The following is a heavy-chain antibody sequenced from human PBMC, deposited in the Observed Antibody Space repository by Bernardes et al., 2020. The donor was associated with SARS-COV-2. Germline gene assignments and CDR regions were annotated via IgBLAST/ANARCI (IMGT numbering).Heavy chain of an antibody. J-gene: IGHJ4*02. Sequence: SETLSLTCTVSGGSISSYYWSWIRQPPGKGLEWIGYIYYSGSTNYNPSLKSRVTISVDTSKNQFSLKLSSVTAADTAVYYCARGGTTSYFDYWGQGTLVTVYS. CDR1: GGSISSYY. CDR2: IYYSGST. V-gene: IGHV4-59*01. D-gene: IGHD1-7*01. CDR3: ARGGTTSYFDY.